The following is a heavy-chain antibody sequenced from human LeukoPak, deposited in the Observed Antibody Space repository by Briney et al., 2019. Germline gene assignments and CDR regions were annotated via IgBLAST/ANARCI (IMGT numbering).Heavy chain of an antibody. D-gene: IGHD2-15*01. J-gene: IGHJ3*02. V-gene: IGHV1-2*02. CDR3: ARGLGLRYCSGGSCPEDAFDI. CDR2: INPNSGGT. CDR1: GYTFTGYY. Sequence: ASVKVSCKASGYTFTGYYMHWVRQAPGQGLEWMGWINPNSGGTNYAQKFQGRVTMTRDTSISTAYMELSRLRSDDTAMYYCARGLGLRYCSGGSCPEDAFDIWGQGTMVTVSS.